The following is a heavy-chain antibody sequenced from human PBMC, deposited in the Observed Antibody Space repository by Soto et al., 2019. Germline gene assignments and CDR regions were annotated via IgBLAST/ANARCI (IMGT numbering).Heavy chain of an antibody. Sequence: GESLKISCKGSGYSFTSYWIGWVRQMPGKGLEWMGIIYPGDSDTRYSPSFQGQVTISADKSISTAYLQWSILKASDTAMYYCASSHTAIFGVVTGMDVWGQGTTVTVSS. V-gene: IGHV5-51*01. D-gene: IGHD3-3*01. CDR3: ASSHTAIFGVVTGMDV. J-gene: IGHJ6*02. CDR2: IYPGDSDT. CDR1: GYSFTSYW.